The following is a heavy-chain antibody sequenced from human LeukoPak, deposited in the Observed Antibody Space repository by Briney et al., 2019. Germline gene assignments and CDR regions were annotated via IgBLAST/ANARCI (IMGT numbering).Heavy chain of an antibody. D-gene: IGHD6-13*01. Sequence: RWASVKVSCKASGGTFSSYAISWVRQAPGQGLEWIGRIIPILGIANYAQKFQGRVTITADKSTSTAYMELSSLRPEDTALYYCAKDIGDIAAAGSAFDIWGQGTMVTVAS. J-gene: IGHJ3*02. CDR1: GGTFSSYA. CDR3: AKDIGDIAAAGSAFDI. CDR2: IIPILGIA. V-gene: IGHV1-69*04.